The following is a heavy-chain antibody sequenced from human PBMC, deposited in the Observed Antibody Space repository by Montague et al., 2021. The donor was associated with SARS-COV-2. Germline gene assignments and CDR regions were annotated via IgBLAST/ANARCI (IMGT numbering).Heavy chain of an antibody. CDR2: ITSESTYI. D-gene: IGHD2-15*01. Sequence: SLRLSCAASGFAVSRNYMGWVRQAPGKRLEWVASITSESTYILYAESVRGRFTVSRDNAQNLLFLQINSLRAEDTALYYCARFETSKFYSSGVDVWGQGTTVTVSS. J-gene: IGHJ6*02. V-gene: IGHV3-21*01. CDR1: GFAVSRNY. CDR3: ARFETSKFYSSGVDV.